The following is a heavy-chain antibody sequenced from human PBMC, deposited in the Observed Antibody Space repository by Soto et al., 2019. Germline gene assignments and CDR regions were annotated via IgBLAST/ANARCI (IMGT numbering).Heavy chain of an antibody. CDR3: ARDTGGFDN. V-gene: IGHV3-48*01. CDR1: GFSFSRYS. J-gene: IGHJ5*02. D-gene: IGHD3-16*01. CDR2: LSGSSSSCV. Sequence: EVQLLESGGGLVQPGGSLRLSCVASGFSFSRYSMNWVRQAPGKGLDWVAYLSGSSSSCVYYADSVKGRFTISRDNAKNSVYLQMNSVRAEDTGVYYCARDTGGFDNWGQGTLVTVSS.